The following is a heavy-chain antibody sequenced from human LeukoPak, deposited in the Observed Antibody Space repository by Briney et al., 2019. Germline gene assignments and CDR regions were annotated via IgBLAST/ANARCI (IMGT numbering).Heavy chain of an antibody. Sequence: PSETLSLTCDVSGGSVSSTNWWSWLRQPPGTGLEWIGEISLPGTVDYNPSLMNRVTISVDESTGQISLILTSVTAADTAVYYCVKSLVTDSAMVNAFDVWGQGTMVTVSS. CDR1: GGSVSSTNW. D-gene: IGHD5-18*01. J-gene: IGHJ3*01. CDR3: VKSLVTDSAMVNAFDV. CDR2: ISLPGTV. V-gene: IGHV4-4*02.